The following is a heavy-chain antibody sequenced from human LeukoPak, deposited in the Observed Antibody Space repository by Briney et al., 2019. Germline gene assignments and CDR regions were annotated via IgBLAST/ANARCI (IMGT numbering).Heavy chain of an antibody. CDR2: VSLEGVR. CDR3: SRANGAFSPFGY. D-gene: IGHD2-8*01. J-gene: IGHJ4*02. CDR1: GGSITTTNW. V-gene: IGHV4-4*02. Sequence: SETLSLTCGVSGGSITTTNWWSWVRPFPGQGLQWIGEVSLEGVRNYNPSLTSRVTMSLDRAKNLLSLNLNSVTAADTAVYYCSRANGAFSPFGYWGQGILVTV.